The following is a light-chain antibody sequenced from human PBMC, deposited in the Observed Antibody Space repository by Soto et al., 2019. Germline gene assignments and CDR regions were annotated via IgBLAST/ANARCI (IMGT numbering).Light chain of an antibody. J-gene: IGKJ2*01. Sequence: PGERATLSCRASQSVSNHLAWYQQRPGHVPRLLIYDASKRATGIPARFSASGSGTDFTLTISSLEPEDFAIYFCQQRSNWPPMYTFGQGTKLEIK. CDR2: DAS. CDR1: QSVSNH. V-gene: IGKV3-11*01. CDR3: QQRSNWPPMYT.